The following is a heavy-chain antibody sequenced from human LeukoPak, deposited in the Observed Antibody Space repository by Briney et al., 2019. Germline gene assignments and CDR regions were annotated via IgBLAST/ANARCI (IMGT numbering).Heavy chain of an antibody. D-gene: IGHD2-15*01. CDR3: ARAAADMVAYFDY. CDR2: ISSSGSTI. CDR1: GFTFSSYE. V-gene: IGHV3-48*03. J-gene: IGHJ4*02. Sequence: GGSLRLSRAASGFTFSSYEMNWVRQAPGKGLEWVSYISSSGSTIYYADSVKGRFTISRDNAKNSLYLQMNSLRAEDTAVYYCARAAADMVAYFDYWGQGTLVTVSS.